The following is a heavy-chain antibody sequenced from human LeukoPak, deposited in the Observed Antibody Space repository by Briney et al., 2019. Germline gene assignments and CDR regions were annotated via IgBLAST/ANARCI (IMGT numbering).Heavy chain of an antibody. CDR1: GGTFSSYA. CDR2: IIPIFGTA. CDR3: ARGRYCSGGSCYPEDY. J-gene: IGHJ4*02. Sequence: SVKVSCKASGGTFSSYAISWVRQAPGQGLDWMGGIIPIFGTANYAQKFQGRVTITADKSTSTAYMELSSLRSEDTAVYYCARGRYCSGGSCYPEDYWGQGTLVTVSS. V-gene: IGHV1-69*06. D-gene: IGHD2-15*01.